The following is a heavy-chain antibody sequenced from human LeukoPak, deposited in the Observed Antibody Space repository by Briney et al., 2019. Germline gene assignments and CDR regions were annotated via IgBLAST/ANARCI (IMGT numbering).Heavy chain of an antibody. D-gene: IGHD6-13*01. CDR1: GFTFSDYY. CDR3: ARVSRSGIAAAGY. V-gene: IGHV3-11*01. CDR2: ISSSGSTI. Sequence: GGSLRLSCAASGFTFSDYYMSWIRQAPGKGLEWVSYISSSGSTIYYADSVKGRFTISRDNAKNSLCLQMNSLRAEDTAVYYCARVSRSGIAAAGYWGQGTLVTVSS. J-gene: IGHJ4*02.